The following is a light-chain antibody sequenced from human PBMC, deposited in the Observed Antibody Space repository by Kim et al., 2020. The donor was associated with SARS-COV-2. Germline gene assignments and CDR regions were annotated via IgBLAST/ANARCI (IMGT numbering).Light chain of an antibody. J-gene: IGKJ1*01. CDR3: QQRGDWPT. V-gene: IGKV3-11*01. CDR2: DAS. Sequence: SLSQGTRATLSCRASQSVSSYLAWYQQKPGQAPRLLIFDASSRATGIPARFSGSGSGTDFTLTISGLEPKDFAVYYCQQRGDWPTFGQGTKVDIK. CDR1: QSVSSY.